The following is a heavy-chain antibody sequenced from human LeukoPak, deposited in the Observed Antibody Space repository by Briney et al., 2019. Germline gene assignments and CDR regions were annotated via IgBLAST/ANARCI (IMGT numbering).Heavy chain of an antibody. CDR1: GFTFSSYS. V-gene: IGHV3-48*01. CDR3: AKVLIRYYDSSGYSI. CDR2: ISSSSSTI. Sequence: GGSLRLSCAASGFTFSSYSMNWVRQAPGKGLEWVSYISSSSSTIYYADSVKGRFTISRDNSKNTLYLQMNSLRAEDTAVYYCAKVLIRYYDSSGYSIWGQGTLVTVSS. J-gene: IGHJ4*02. D-gene: IGHD3-22*01.